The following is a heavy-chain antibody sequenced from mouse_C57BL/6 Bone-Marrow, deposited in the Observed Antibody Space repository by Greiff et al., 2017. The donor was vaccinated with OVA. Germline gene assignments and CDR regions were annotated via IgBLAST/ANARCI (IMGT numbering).Heavy chain of an antibody. CDR3: ARDRTGWYFDV. V-gene: IGHV1-75*01. CDR2: IFPGSGST. J-gene: IGHJ1*03. CDR1: GYTFTDYY. Sequence: VQLQQSGPELVKPGASVKISCKASGYTFTDYYINWVKQRPGQGLEWIGWIFPGSGSTYYNEKFKGKATLTVDKSSSTAYMELRSLTSEDSAVYFCARDRTGWYFDVWGTGTTVTVSS. D-gene: IGHD4-1*01.